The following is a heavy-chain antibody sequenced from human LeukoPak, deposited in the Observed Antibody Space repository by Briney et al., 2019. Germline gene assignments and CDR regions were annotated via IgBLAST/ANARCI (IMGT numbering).Heavy chain of an antibody. CDR2: LTESGST. CDR1: GFSFNNYA. Sequence: GGSLRLSCAASGFSFNNYAMSWVRQAPGRGLEWVSTLTESGSTYYADSVKGRFTMSRDNSKNTLSLQMNSLRAEDTAVYYCAREADYYGSYYMDVWGKGTTVTISS. J-gene: IGHJ6*03. V-gene: IGHV3-23*01. D-gene: IGHD3-10*01. CDR3: AREADYYGSYYMDV.